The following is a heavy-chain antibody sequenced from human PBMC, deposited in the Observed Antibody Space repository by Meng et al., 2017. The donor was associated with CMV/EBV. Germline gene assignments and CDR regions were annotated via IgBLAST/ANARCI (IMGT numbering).Heavy chain of an antibody. Sequence: GSLRLSCTVSGGSISSYYWSWIRQPPGKGLEWIGYIYYSGSTNYNPSLKSRVTISVDTSISTAYMELSRLRSDDTAVYYCARHGYQLLQRCWFDPWGQGTLVTVSS. D-gene: IGHD2-2*01. J-gene: IGHJ5*02. CDR3: ARHGYQLLQRCWFDP. V-gene: IGHV4-59*08. CDR1: GGSISSYY. CDR2: IYYSGST.